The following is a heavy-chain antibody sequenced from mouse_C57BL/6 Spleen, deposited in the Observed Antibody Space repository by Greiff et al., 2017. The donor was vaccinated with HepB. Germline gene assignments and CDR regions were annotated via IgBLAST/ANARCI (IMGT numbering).Heavy chain of an antibody. CDR2: IHPNSGST. J-gene: IGHJ4*01. Sequence: QVQLQQPGAELVKPGASVKLSCKASGYTFTSYWMHWVKQRPGHGLEWIGMIHPNSGSTNYNEKFKSKATLTVDKSSSTAYMQLSSLTSEDSAVYYCARLGGDYAMDYWGQGTSVTVSS. V-gene: IGHV1-64*01. CDR3: ARLGGDYAMDY. D-gene: IGHD1-1*02. CDR1: GYTFTSYW.